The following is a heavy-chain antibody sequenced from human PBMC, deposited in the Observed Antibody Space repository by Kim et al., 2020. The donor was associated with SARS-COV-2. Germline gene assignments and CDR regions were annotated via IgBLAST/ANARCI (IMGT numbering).Heavy chain of an antibody. J-gene: IGHJ4*02. D-gene: IGHD2-2*01. Sequence: FQGRVTITADESTSTAYMELSSLRSEDTAVYYCARGAMCSSTSCLYYFDYWGQGTLVTVSS. CDR3: ARGAMCSSTSCLYYFDY. V-gene: IGHV1-69*01.